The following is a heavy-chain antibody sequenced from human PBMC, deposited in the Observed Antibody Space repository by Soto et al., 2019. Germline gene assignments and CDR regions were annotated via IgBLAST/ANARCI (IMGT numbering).Heavy chain of an antibody. V-gene: IGHV3-33*01. J-gene: IGHJ4*02. CDR2: IWYDGSNK. CDR3: ARESGSSSWYGYYFDF. D-gene: IGHD6-13*01. CDR1: GFTFSRYG. Sequence: QVQLVESGGGVVQPGRSLRLSCAASGFTFSRYGMHWVLQAPGKGLEWVAVIWYDGSNKYYADSVKGRFTISRDNSKNTLYLQMNSLRAEDTAVYYCARESGSSSWYGYYFDFWGQGTLVTVSS.